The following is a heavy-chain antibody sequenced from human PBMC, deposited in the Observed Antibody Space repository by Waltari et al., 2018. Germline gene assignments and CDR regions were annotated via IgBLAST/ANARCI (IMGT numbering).Heavy chain of an antibody. D-gene: IGHD3-16*01. CDR2: INKDGRGV. J-gene: IGHJ2*01. Sequence: QMVESGGGLVQPGGSLRLSCEASGFVFTNHWMHWVRQSPGKGLEWVSRINKDGRGVHYPDSVKGRFTISRDNAKNTLYLQMNNLRAADTAMYFCARGDWYFDVWGRPILVTVSS. CDR3: ARGDWYFDV. CDR1: GFVFTNHW. V-gene: IGHV3-74*01.